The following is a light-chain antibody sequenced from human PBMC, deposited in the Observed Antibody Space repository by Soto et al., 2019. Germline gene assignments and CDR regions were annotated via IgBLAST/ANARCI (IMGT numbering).Light chain of an antibody. J-gene: IGLJ2*01. CDR1: GSSIGTNT. CDR3: AAWDGSLNNVL. CDR2: GNN. Sequence: QAVVTQPPSASGTPGQRVTISCSGSGSSIGTNTVNWYRQLPGTAPKLLIYGNNQRPSGVPDRFSGSKSGTSAPLAIGGLQSEDEAEYYCAAWDGSLNNVLFGGGTQLTVL. V-gene: IGLV1-44*01.